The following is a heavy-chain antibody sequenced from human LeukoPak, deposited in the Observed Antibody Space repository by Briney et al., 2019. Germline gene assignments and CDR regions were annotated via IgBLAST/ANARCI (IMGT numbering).Heavy chain of an antibody. D-gene: IGHD3-22*01. J-gene: IGHJ4*02. CDR3: AGHYYDSSGYYRFDY. CDR2: ISYDGSNK. CDR1: GFTFSSYA. Sequence: GRSLRLSCAASGFTFSSYAMHWVRQAPGKGLEWVAVISYDGSNKYYADSVKGRFTISRDNSKNTLYLQMNSLRAEDTAVYYCAGHYYDSSGYYRFDYWGQGTLVTVSS. V-gene: IGHV3-30*04.